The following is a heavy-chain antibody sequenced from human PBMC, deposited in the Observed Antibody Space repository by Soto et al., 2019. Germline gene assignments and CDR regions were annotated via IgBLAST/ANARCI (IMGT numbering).Heavy chain of an antibody. CDR1: GGTFSSYA. Sequence: PSVKVSCKASGGTFSSYAISWVRQAPGQGLEWMGGIIPIFGTANYAQKFQGRVTITADESTSTAYMELSSLRSEDTAVYYCARGGYYYGSGSYYGKVYYYGMDVWGQGTTVTVS. J-gene: IGHJ6*02. D-gene: IGHD3-10*01. CDR3: ARGGYYYGSGSYYGKVYYYGMDV. CDR2: IIPIFGTA. V-gene: IGHV1-69*13.